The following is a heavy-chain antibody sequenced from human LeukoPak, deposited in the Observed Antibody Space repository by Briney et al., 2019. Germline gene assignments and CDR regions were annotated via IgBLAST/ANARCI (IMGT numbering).Heavy chain of an antibody. CDR1: GYTFTGYY. Sequence: ASVKVSCKASGYTFTGYYMHWVRQAPGQGLEWMGWINPNSGGTNYAQKFQGRVTMTRDTSISTAYMELSRLRSDDTAVYYCAREGLDILTGYYAGYWGQGTLVTASS. J-gene: IGHJ4*02. V-gene: IGHV1-2*02. D-gene: IGHD3-9*01. CDR3: AREGLDILTGYYAGY. CDR2: INPNSGGT.